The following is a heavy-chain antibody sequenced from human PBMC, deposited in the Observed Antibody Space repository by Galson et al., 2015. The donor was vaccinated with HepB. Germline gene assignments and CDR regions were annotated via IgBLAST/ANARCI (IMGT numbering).Heavy chain of an antibody. Sequence: QSGAEVKKPGESLKISCKSSGYSFTSYWIGWVRQMPGKGLEWMGIIYPGDSDIRYSPSFQGQVTISADKSISTAYLQWSSLKASDTAMYYCARHTFSVAGTGGFDYWDQGTLVTVSS. V-gene: IGHV5-51*01. CDR2: IYPGDSDI. J-gene: IGHJ4*02. CDR3: ARHTFSVAGTGGFDY. D-gene: IGHD6-19*01. CDR1: GYSFTSYW.